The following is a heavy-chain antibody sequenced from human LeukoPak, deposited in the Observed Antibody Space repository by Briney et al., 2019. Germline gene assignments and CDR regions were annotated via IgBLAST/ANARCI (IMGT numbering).Heavy chain of an antibody. CDR1: GFLFSSYV. J-gene: IGHJ4*02. D-gene: IGHD3-22*01. V-gene: IGHV3-23*01. CDR3: AKGYYFDSSEYLNIDY. CDR2: ISGSGGST. Sequence: PGGSLRLSCAASGFLFSSYVMTWVRQAPGKGLEWVSAISGSGGSTYHADSVKGRFTISRDNSKNTLYLQMNSLRAEDTAVYYCAKGYYFDSSEYLNIDYWGQGTLVTVSS.